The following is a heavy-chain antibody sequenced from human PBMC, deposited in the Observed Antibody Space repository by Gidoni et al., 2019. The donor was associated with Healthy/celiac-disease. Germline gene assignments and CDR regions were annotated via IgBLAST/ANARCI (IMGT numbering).Heavy chain of an antibody. CDR1: GGSISSYY. D-gene: IGHD4-17*01. Sequence: QVQLQESGPGLVKPSETLSLTCTVSGGSISSYYWSWIRQPPGKGLEWIGYIYYSGSTNYNPSLKSRVTISVDTSKNQFSLKLSSVTAADTAVYYCAGVAVTTFPYYYYMDVWGEGTTVTVSS. CDR3: AGVAVTTFPYYYYMDV. V-gene: IGHV4-59*01. J-gene: IGHJ6*03. CDR2: IYYSGST.